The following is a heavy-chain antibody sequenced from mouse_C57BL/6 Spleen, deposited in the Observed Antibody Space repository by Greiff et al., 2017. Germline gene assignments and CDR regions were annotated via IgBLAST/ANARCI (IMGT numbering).Heavy chain of an antibody. CDR1: GFTFTSYG. V-gene: IGHV1-81*01. CDR2: MHHRSGNT. CDR3: ARSRYDGSSDWYFDV. J-gene: IGHJ1*03. Sequence: QVQLQQSGAELARPGASVKLSCKASGFTFTSYGISWVKQRTGQGLEWIGEMHHRSGNTYDNDKVKGKDTMTADKSFSTAYMELRSLTSEDTAVYICARSRYDGSSDWYFDVWGTGTTVTVSS. D-gene: IGHD1-1*01.